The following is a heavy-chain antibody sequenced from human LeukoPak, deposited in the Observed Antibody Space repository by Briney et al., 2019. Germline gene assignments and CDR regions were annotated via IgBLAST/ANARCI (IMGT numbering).Heavy chain of an antibody. D-gene: IGHD4-17*01. Sequence: SVKVSCKASGGTFSSYAISWVRQAPGQGLEWMGGIIPIFGTANYAQKFQGRVTITADKSTSTAYMELSSLRSEDTAVYYCARGPTVTDRYYYYYYMDVWGKGTTVTVSS. V-gene: IGHV1-69*06. J-gene: IGHJ6*03. CDR1: GGTFSSYA. CDR3: ARGPTVTDRYYYYYYMDV. CDR2: IIPIFGTA.